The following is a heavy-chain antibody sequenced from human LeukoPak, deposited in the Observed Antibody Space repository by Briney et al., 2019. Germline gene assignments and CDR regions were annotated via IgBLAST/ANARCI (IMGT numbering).Heavy chain of an antibody. V-gene: IGHV3-30*04. D-gene: IGHD3-3*02. Sequence: GGSLRLSCTTSGFTFNSYEMCWVRQAPGKGLEWVATISNDGDNRNYADSVRGRFTVTRDNSKNTLYLQMDSLRGEDTAVYYCTRNSHGLAYWGQGALDTVSS. CDR3: TRNSHGLAY. CDR2: ISNDGDNR. CDR1: GFTFNSYE. J-gene: IGHJ4*02.